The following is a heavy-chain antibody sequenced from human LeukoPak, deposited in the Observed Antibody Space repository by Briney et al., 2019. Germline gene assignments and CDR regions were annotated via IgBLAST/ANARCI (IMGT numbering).Heavy chain of an antibody. D-gene: IGHD3-10*01. Sequence: GGSLRLSYAASGFTFNTYAMSWVRQAPGKGLEWVSAISGGGGSTYYADSVKGRFTISRDNSKNTLYLQMNSLRAEDTAVYYCAKGQFGEYPGWFDPWGQGTLVTVSS. J-gene: IGHJ5*02. V-gene: IGHV3-23*01. CDR3: AKGQFGEYPGWFDP. CDR2: ISGGGGST. CDR1: GFTFNTYA.